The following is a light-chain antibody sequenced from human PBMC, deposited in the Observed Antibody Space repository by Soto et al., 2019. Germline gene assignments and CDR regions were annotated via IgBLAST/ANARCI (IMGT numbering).Light chain of an antibody. CDR1: NIGSKS. Sequence: SYELTQPPSVAVAPGKTARITCGGTNIGSKSVHWYQQKPGQAPVLVIYYDSDRPSGIPERFSGSNSGNTATLTIGRVEAVDEADYYCQVWDSSSNDVFGTGTKLTVL. J-gene: IGLJ1*01. CDR2: YDS. V-gene: IGLV3-21*04. CDR3: QVWDSSSNDV.